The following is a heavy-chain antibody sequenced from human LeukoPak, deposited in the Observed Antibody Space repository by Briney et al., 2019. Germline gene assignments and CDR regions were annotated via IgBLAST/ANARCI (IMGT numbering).Heavy chain of an antibody. CDR1: GGSFSGYY. V-gene: IGHV4-34*01. CDR3: ARGLGYSSGWYYY. Sequence: SETLSLTCAVYGGSFSGYYWSWIRQPPEKGLEWIGEINHSGSTNYNPSLKSRVTISVDTSKNQFSLKLSSVTAADTAVYYCARGLGYSSGWYYYWGQGTLVTVSS. D-gene: IGHD6-19*01. J-gene: IGHJ4*02. CDR2: INHSGST.